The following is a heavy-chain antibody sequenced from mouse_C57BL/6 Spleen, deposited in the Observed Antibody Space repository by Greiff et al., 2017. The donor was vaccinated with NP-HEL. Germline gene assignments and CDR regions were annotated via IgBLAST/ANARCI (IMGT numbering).Heavy chain of an antibody. CDR3: ARIARTII. CDR2: INSNGGST. V-gene: IGHV5-6-3*01. Sequence: EVKLVESGGGLVQPGGSLKLSCAASGFTFSSYGMSWVRQTPDKRLELVATINSNGGSTYYPDSVKGRFTISRDNAKNTLYLQMSSLKSEDTAMYYCARIARTIIWVQGTTLTVSS. J-gene: IGHJ2*01. CDR1: GFTFSSYG.